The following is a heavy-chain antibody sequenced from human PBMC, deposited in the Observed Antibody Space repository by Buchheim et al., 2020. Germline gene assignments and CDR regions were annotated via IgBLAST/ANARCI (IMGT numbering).Heavy chain of an antibody. D-gene: IGHD3-10*01. CDR3: AKDLERPKLLWFGESSSYGMDV. CDR2: ISYDGSNK. J-gene: IGHJ6*02. Sequence: VQLVESGGGLVQPGGSLRLSCAASGLTFSSYGMHWVRQAPGKGLEWVAVISYDGSNKYYADSVKGRFTISRANSKNTLYLQMNSLRAEDTAVYYCAKDLERPKLLWFGESSSYGMDVWGQGTT. CDR1: GLTFSSYG. V-gene: IGHV3-30*18.